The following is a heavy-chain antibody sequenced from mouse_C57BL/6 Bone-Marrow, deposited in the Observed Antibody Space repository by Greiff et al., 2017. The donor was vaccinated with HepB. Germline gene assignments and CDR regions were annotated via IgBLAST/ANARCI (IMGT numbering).Heavy chain of an antibody. V-gene: IGHV14-4*01. J-gene: IGHJ4*01. D-gene: IGHD1-1*01. CDR2: IDPENGDT. Sequence: VQLQQSGAELVRPGASVKLSCTASGFNIKDDYMHWVKQRPEQGLEWIGWIDPENGDTEYASKFQGKATITADTSSNTAYLQLSSLTSEDTAVYYCVIYYYGSSSIDGAMDYWGQGTSVTVSS. CDR1: GFNIKDDY. CDR3: VIYYYGSSSIDGAMDY.